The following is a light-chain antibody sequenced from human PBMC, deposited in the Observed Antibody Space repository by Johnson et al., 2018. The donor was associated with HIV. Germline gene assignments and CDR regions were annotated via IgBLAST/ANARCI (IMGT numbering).Light chain of an antibody. CDR1: SSNIGNNY. V-gene: IGLV1-51*01. CDR3: AAWDDSLNGSYV. J-gene: IGLJ1*01. Sequence: QSILTQPPSVSAASGQKVAISCSGSSSNIGNNYVSWYQQLPGTAPKLLIYDNDKRPSGIPNRFSGSKSGTPATLGITGLQTGDEADYYCAAWDDSLNGSYVFGTGTKVTVL. CDR2: DND.